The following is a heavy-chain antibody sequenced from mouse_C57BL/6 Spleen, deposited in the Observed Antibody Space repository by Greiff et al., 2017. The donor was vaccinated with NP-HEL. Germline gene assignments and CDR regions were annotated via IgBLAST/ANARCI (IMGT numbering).Heavy chain of an antibody. CDR1: GYSITSGYY. CDR3: AREDYGSSGY. V-gene: IGHV3-6*01. CDR2: ISYDGSN. J-gene: IGHJ2*01. Sequence: VQLKESGPGLVKPSQSLSLTCSVTGYSITSGYYWNWIRQFPGNKLEWMGYISYDGSNNYNPSLKNRISITRDTSKNQFFLKLNSVTTEDTATYYCAREDYGSSGYWGQGTTLTVSS. D-gene: IGHD1-1*01.